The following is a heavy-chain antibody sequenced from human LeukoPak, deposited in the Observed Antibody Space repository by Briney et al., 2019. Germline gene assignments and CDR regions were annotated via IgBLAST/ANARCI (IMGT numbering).Heavy chain of an antibody. CDR2: IFYSGTT. D-gene: IGHD6-25*01. CDR3: ARVGSHAFDI. CDR1: GVSMSTTGYF. V-gene: IGHV4-31*03. Sequence: KPSETLSLTCTVSGVSMSTTGYFWSWIRQYPGKGLEWIGYIFYSGTTNYNPSLKSRVTISVDTSKNQFSLKLSSVTAADTAVYYCARVGSHAFDIWGQGTMVTVSS. J-gene: IGHJ3*02.